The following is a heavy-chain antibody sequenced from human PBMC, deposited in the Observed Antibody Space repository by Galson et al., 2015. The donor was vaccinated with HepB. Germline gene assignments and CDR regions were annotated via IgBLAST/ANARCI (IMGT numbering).Heavy chain of an antibody. J-gene: IGHJ6*02. CDR1: GDSVSSNSAA. V-gene: IGHV6-1*01. Sequence: CAISGDSVSSNSAAWNWIRQSPSRGLEWLGRTYYRSKWYNDYAVSVKSRITINPDTSKNQFSLQLNSVTPEDTAVYYCARGIAVAGDDVFYYYGMDVWGQLTTLTVAS. CDR2: TYYRSKWYN. CDR3: ARGIAVAGDDVFYYYGMDV. D-gene: IGHD6-19*01.